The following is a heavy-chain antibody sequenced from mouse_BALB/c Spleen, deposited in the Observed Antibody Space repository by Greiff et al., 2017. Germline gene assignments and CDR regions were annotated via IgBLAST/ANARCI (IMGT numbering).Heavy chain of an antibody. Sequence: VQLKESGGGLVKPGGSLKLSCAASGFTFSSYAMSWVRQTPEKRLEWVASISSGGSTYYPDSVKGRFTISRDNARNILYLQMSSLRSEDTAMYYCARGQNYGSRDYYFDYWGQGTTLTVSS. CDR3: ARGQNYGSRDYYFDY. V-gene: IGHV5-6-5*01. J-gene: IGHJ2*01. CDR2: ISSGGST. D-gene: IGHD1-1*01. CDR1: GFTFSSYA.